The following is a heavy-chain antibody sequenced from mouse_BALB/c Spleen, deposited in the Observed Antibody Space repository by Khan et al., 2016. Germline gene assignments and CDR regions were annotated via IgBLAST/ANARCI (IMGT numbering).Heavy chain of an antibody. CDR1: GYSITSGYG. J-gene: IGHJ2*01. D-gene: IGHD1-2*01. Sequence: EVQLQESGPGLVKPSQSLSLTCTVTGYSITSGYGWNWNRQFPGNKLEWMGYKSYSGSTNYNPSLKRRISITRDTSKNKYFLQLNSVTTEDTATXYCARTARIKYWGQGTTLTVSS. CDR2: KSYSGST. V-gene: IGHV3-2*02. CDR3: ARTARIKY.